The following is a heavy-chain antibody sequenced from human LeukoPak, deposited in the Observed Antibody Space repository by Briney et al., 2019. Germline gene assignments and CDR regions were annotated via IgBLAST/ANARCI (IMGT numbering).Heavy chain of an antibody. Sequence: GGSLRLSCAASGFTFSSSAMSWVRQAPGKGLEWVSAISNNGGYTYYADSVQGRFTISRDNSKSTLCLQMNSMRAEDTAVYYCAKQLGYCSDGSCYFPYWGQGTLVTVSS. CDR2: ISNNGGYT. D-gene: IGHD2-15*01. CDR3: AKQLGYCSDGSCYFPY. J-gene: IGHJ4*02. CDR1: GFTFSSSA. V-gene: IGHV3-23*01.